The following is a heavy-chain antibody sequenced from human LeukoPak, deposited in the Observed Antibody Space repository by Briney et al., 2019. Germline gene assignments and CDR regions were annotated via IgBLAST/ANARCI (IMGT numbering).Heavy chain of an antibody. CDR3: ARGRQESSSIRLAYPQGGFRDAFDI. J-gene: IGHJ3*02. V-gene: IGHV3-21*01. Sequence: GGSLRLSCAASGFTFSSYSMNWVHQAPGKGLEWVSSISSSSSYIYYADSVKGRFTISRDNAKNSLYLQMNSLRAEDTAVYYCARGRQESSSIRLAYPQGGFRDAFDIWGQGTMVTVSS. CDR2: ISSSSSYI. D-gene: IGHD6-6*01. CDR1: GFTFSSYS.